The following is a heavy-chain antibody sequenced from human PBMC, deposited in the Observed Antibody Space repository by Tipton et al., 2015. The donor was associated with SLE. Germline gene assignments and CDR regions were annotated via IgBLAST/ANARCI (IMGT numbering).Heavy chain of an antibody. V-gene: IGHV3-15*01. J-gene: IGHJ4*02. Sequence: SLRLSCEVSGFTFVNAWMSWVRQAPGKGLEWVGRIKSYSDGGTKQYAAGLRGRFAISRDDSRNAVYLQMYNLKTGDTAVYFCTTILDDYWGQGTLVTVSS. CDR3: TTILDDY. CDR1: GFTFVNAW. D-gene: IGHD1-1*01. CDR2: IKSYSDGGTK.